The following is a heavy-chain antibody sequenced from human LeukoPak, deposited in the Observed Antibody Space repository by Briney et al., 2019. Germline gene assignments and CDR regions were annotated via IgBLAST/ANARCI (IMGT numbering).Heavy chain of an antibody. CDR3: ARDYHAMVRGVILVY. V-gene: IGHV1-69*13. CDR2: IIPIFGTA. Sequence: GASVKVSCKASGYTFTSYAISWVRQAPGQGLEWMGGIIPIFGTANYAQKFQGRVTITADESTSTAYMELSSLRSEDTAVYYCARDYHAMVRGVILVYWGQGTLVTVSS. CDR1: GYTFTSYA. D-gene: IGHD3-10*01. J-gene: IGHJ4*02.